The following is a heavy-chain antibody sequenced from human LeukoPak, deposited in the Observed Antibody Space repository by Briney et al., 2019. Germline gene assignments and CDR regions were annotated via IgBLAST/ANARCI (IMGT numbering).Heavy chain of an antibody. V-gene: IGHV1-8*02. Sequence: ASVKVSCKASGYTFTSYYMHWVRQATGQGLEWMGWMNPNSGNTGYALKFQGRVTMTRNTSISTAYMELSSLRSEDTAVYYCATQGSWELLGYWGQGTLVTVSS. D-gene: IGHD1-26*01. CDR1: GYTFTSYY. J-gene: IGHJ4*02. CDR2: MNPNSGNT. CDR3: ATQGSWELLGY.